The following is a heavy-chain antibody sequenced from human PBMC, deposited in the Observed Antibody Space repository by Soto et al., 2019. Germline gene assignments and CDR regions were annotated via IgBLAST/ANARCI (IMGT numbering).Heavy chain of an antibody. V-gene: IGHV3-74*01. CDR1: EFTFGNYW. J-gene: IGHJ6*02. CDR2: INPDGSQT. CDR3: TRDSFRPDASGTYYYYGMDV. Sequence: EVQLVESGGGLVQPGGSLRLSCAASEFTFGNYWLHWVRQAPGTGLVWVSRINPDGSQTAYADSVKGRLTISRDNAKKTLYLQLNSLRAEDTAVYYCTRDSFRPDASGTYYYYGMDVWGQGTTVTVSS. D-gene: IGHD3-10*01.